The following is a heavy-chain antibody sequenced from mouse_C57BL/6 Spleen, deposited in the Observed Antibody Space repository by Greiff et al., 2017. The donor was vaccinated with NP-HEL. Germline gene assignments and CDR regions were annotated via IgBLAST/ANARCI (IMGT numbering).Heavy chain of an antibody. J-gene: IGHJ4*01. CDR3: ARTLYDDGAYAMDY. CDR2: ISSGSSSI. Sequence: EVMLVESGGGLVKPGGSLKLSCAASGFTFSDYGMHWVRQAPEKGLEWVAYISSGSSSIYYADTMKGRFTISRDNAKNTLFLQLTSLRSEDTAMYYCARTLYDDGAYAMDYGGQGTSVTVSS. CDR1: GFTFSDYG. V-gene: IGHV5-17*01. D-gene: IGHD2-4*01.